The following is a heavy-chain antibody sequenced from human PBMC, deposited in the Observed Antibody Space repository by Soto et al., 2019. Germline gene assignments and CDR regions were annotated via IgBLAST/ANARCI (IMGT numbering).Heavy chain of an antibody. J-gene: IGHJ4*02. CDR2: VNHSGST. D-gene: IGHD1-1*01. Sequence: PSETLSLTCDVYGGSFSGYIWTWIRQTPGKGLEWIGYVNHSGSTNYNPSLKSRVTISVDTSKNQFSLKLSSVTAADTAMYYCARDTTPSLWGQGTLVTVSS. CDR1: GGSFSGYI. V-gene: IGHV4-34*01. CDR3: ARDTTPSL.